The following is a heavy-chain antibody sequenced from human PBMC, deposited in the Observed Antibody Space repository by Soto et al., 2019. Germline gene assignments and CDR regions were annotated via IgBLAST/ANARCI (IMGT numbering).Heavy chain of an antibody. V-gene: IGHV3-23*01. CDR3: ANGRFYGSGSYQVY. CDR2: ISGSGGST. Sequence: GSLRLSCAASGFTFSSYAMSWVRQAPGKGLEWVSAISGSGGSTYYADSVKGRFTISRDNSKNTLYLQMNSLRAEDTAVYYCANGRFYGSGSYQVYWGQGTLVTVSS. D-gene: IGHD3-10*01. CDR1: GFTFSSYA. J-gene: IGHJ4*02.